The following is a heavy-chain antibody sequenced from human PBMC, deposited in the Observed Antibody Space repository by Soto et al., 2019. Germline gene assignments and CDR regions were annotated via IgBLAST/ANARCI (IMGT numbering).Heavy chain of an antibody. CDR1: GGSISTYY. Sequence: QVQLQESGPGLVKPSETLSLTCTVSGGSISTYYWTWIRQPPGKGLEWIGYVHYSGTTNYNPSLKSRVTMSVDTSKNQFSLKLRCVTAADTAVYYCARGKIIGPWGQGTLVTVSS. D-gene: IGHD3-3*01. CDR2: VHYSGTT. V-gene: IGHV4-59*01. J-gene: IGHJ5*02. CDR3: ARGKIIGP.